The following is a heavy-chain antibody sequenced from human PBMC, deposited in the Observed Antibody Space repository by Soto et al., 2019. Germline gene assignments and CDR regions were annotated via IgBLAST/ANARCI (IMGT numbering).Heavy chain of an antibody. CDR2: ISLDGSVT. J-gene: IGHJ4*02. CDR1: GFTFSTYW. V-gene: IGHV3-74*01. Sequence: EVQLVESGGGLVQPGGSLRLSCAASGFTFSTYWMHWVRQAPGKGLVWVSRISLDGSVTEYADSVKGRFTITRDNAKNTVHLQMNSLRAEDTAVYYCGRDYYSTVLYWGQGTPVAVSS. D-gene: IGHD4-4*01. CDR3: GRDYYSTVLY.